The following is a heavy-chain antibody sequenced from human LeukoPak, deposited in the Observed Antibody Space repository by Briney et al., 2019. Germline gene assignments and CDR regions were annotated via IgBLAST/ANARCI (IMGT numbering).Heavy chain of an antibody. Sequence: PAASVKVSCKASGYTFTSYYMHWVRQAPGQGLEWMGIINPSGGSTSYAQKFQGRVTMTRDTSTSTVYMELSSLRSEDTAVYYCASLPDYGDYGTVPWDWGQGTLVTVSS. CDR3: ASLPDYGDYGTVPWD. J-gene: IGHJ4*02. V-gene: IGHV1-46*01. CDR2: INPSGGST. D-gene: IGHD4-17*01. CDR1: GYTFTSYY.